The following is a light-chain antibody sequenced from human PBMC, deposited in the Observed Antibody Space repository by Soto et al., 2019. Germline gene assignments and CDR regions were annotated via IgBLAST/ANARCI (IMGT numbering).Light chain of an antibody. CDR1: SSNIGAGYD. CDR2: GNS. V-gene: IGLV1-40*01. CDR3: NSYTSSSTFPCV. Sequence: QLVLTQPPSVSGAPGQRVTISCTGSSSNIGAGYDVHWYQQLPGTAPKLLIYGNSNRPSGVPDRFSGSKSGTSASLTISGLQAEDEADYYCNSYTSSSTFPCVFGTGTKLTVL. J-gene: IGLJ1*01.